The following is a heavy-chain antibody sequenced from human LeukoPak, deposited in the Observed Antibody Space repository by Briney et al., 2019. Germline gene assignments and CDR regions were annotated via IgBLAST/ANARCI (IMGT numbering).Heavy chain of an antibody. CDR2: IFPGDSST. Sequence: GESLKISCKDSGHNFASYWIGWVRQMPGRGLEWMGMIFPGDSSTRYSPSFQGQVTISADKSINIAYLQWSSLRASDTAMYYCARSIYGSGSFSGFDYWGQGTLVTVSS. D-gene: IGHD3-10*01. CDR1: GHNFASYW. CDR3: ARSIYGSGSFSGFDY. V-gene: IGHV5-51*01. J-gene: IGHJ4*02.